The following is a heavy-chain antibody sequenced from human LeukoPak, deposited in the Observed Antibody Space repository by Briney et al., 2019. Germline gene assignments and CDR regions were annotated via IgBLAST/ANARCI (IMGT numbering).Heavy chain of an antibody. CDR1: GFSFSSYN. CDR2: ISGSGGST. Sequence: PGGSLRLSCAASGFSFSSYNMNWVRQAPGKGLEWVSAISGSGGSTYYADSVKGRFTISRDNSKNTLYLQMNSLRAEDTAVYYCARGRIAAAGPVAAVYWGQGTLVTVSS. CDR3: ARGRIAAAGPVAAVY. J-gene: IGHJ4*02. V-gene: IGHV3-23*01. D-gene: IGHD6-13*01.